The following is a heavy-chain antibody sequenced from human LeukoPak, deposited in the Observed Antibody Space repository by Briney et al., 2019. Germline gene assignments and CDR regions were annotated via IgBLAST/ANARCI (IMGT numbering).Heavy chain of an antibody. CDR1: GYSISNGYY. CDR2: IYHRGST. V-gene: IGHV4-38-2*02. J-gene: IGHJ4*02. D-gene: IGHD3-3*01. CDR3: ARGAEYYAIWRGYAGYSDY. Sequence: AETLSLTCTVSGYSISNGYYWGWIRQPPGKGLEWVGSIYHRGSTYYNPSLRSRVTISLDRSKKKFSLKLTSVTAADTAVYFCARGAEYYAIWRGYAGYSDYWGQGISVTVSS.